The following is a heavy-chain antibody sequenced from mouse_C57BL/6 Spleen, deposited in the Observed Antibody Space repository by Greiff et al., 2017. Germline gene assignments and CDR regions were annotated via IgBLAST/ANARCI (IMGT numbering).Heavy chain of an antibody. V-gene: IGHV1-61*01. Sequence: QVQLQQPGAELVRPGSSVKLSCKASGYTFTSYWMDWVKQRPGQGLEWIGNIYPSDSETHYNQKFKDKATLTVDKSSSTAYMQLSSLTSEDSEVYYCARHYGSSYAMGYWGQGTSVTVSS. CDR2: IYPSDSET. CDR3: ARHYGSSYAMGY. J-gene: IGHJ4*01. D-gene: IGHD1-1*01. CDR1: GYTFTSYW.